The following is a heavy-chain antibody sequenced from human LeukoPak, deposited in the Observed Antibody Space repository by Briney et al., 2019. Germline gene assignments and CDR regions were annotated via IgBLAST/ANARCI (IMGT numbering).Heavy chain of an antibody. V-gene: IGHV3-15*01. CDR1: GFTFSNAW. J-gene: IGHJ4*02. Sequence: GGSLRLSCAASGFTFSNAWMSWVRQAPGKGLEWVGRIKSKTDGGTTDYAAPVKGRFTISRDDSKNTLYLQMNSLRAEDTAVYYCAREAPRSDYWGQGTLVTVSS. CDR3: AREAPRSDY. CDR2: IKSKTDGGTT.